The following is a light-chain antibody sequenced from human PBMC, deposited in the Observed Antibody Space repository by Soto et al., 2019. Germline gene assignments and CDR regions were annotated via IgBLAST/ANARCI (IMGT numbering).Light chain of an antibody. CDR1: QSVSSN. V-gene: IGKV3-15*01. J-gene: IGKJ4*01. CDR2: GAS. CDR3: QQYNNWLT. Sequence: EIVMTQSPATLSVSPGERATLSCRASQSVSSNLAWYQQKPGQAPSLLIYGASTRATGTPARFSGSGSGTEFTLTISSLQSEDFAVYYCQQYNNWLTFGGGTKVDIK.